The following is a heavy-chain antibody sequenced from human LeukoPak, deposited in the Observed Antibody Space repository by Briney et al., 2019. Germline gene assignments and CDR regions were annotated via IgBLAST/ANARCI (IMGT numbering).Heavy chain of an antibody. J-gene: IGHJ6*03. CDR3: ASKRDSSSSGYYYYYYMDV. CDR1: GYSVSSGYY. Sequence: ASETLSLTCSVSGYSVSSGYYWGWIRQPPGKGLEWIGSIYHSGTTYYNPSLKSRVTLSVDTSKNQFSLKLSSVTIADTAVYYCASKRDSSSSGYYYYYYMDVWGKGTTVTVSS. V-gene: IGHV4-38-2*02. CDR2: IYHSGTT. D-gene: IGHD6-6*01.